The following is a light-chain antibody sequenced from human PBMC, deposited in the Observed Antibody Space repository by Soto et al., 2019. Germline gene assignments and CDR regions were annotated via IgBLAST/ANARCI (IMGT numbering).Light chain of an antibody. Sequence: DIPMTQSPSTLSASVGDRVTLTCRASQSISSWLAWYQQKPGKAPKLLIYKASSLESGVPSRFSGSGSGTEFTLTISSLQPDDFATYYCQQYHRLWTFGQGTKVEIK. CDR1: QSISSW. CDR2: KAS. V-gene: IGKV1-5*03. J-gene: IGKJ1*01. CDR3: QQYHRLWT.